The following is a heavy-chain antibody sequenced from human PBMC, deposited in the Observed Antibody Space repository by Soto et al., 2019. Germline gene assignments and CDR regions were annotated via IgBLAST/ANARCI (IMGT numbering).Heavy chain of an antibody. CDR3: AKVFRYCSGGSCYLNYYYYMDV. V-gene: IGHV3-23*01. CDR2: ISGSGGST. Sequence: GGSLRLSCAASGFTFSSYAMSWVRQAPGKGLEWVSAISGSGGSTYYADSVKGRFTISRDNSKNTLYLQMNSLRAEDTAVYYCAKVFRYCSGGSCYLNYYYYMDVWGKGTTVTVSS. D-gene: IGHD2-15*01. J-gene: IGHJ6*03. CDR1: GFTFSSYA.